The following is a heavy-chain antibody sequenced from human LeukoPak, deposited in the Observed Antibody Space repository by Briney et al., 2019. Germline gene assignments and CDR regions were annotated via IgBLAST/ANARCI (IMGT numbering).Heavy chain of an antibody. CDR2: IKSKTDGGTT. D-gene: IGHD2-15*01. CDR3: TTGGVVVVVAATLADY. Sequence: GGSLRLSCAASGFTFSSYWMSWVRQAPGKGLEWVGRIKSKTDGGTTDYAAPVKGRFTISRDDSKNTLYLQMNSLKTEDTAVYYCTTGGVVVVVAATLADYWGQGTLVTVSS. J-gene: IGHJ4*02. V-gene: IGHV3-15*01. CDR1: GFTFSSYW.